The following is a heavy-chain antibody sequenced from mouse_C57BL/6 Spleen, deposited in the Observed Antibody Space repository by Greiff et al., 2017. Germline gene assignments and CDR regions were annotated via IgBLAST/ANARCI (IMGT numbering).Heavy chain of an antibody. CDR2: IDPANGNT. D-gene: IGHD2-4*01. CDR3: ASYYDYDVYAMDY. Sequence: VKLQESVAELVRPGASVKLSCTASGFNIKNTYMPWVKQRPEQGLEWIGRIDPANGNTKYAPKFQGKATITADTSSNTAYLQLSSLTSEDTAIYYCASYYDYDVYAMDYWGQGTSVTVSS. J-gene: IGHJ4*01. CDR1: GFNIKNTY. V-gene: IGHV14-3*01.